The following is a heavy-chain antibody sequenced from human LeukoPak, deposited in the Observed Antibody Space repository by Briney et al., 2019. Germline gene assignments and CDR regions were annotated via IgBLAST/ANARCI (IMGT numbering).Heavy chain of an antibody. J-gene: IGHJ4*02. CDR2: ISGSGGST. Sequence: GGSLRLSCAASGFTFSSYAMSWVRQAPGKGLEWVSAISGSGGSTYYADSVKGRFTISRDNSKNTLYLQMNSLRAEDTAVYYCANTNSGWYYFDYWGQGTLVTVSS. CDR1: GFTFSSYA. CDR3: ANTNSGWYYFDY. V-gene: IGHV3-23*01. D-gene: IGHD6-19*01.